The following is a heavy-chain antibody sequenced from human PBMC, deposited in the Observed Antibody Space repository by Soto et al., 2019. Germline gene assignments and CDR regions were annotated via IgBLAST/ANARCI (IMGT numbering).Heavy chain of an antibody. Sequence: QVQLVESGGGVVQPGRSLRLSCAASGFTFSSYAMNWVRQAPGKGLEWVAVISYDGSNKYYADSVKGRFTISRDNSKNTLYLQMNSLRAEDTAVYYCARAYETVTTIAFDIWGQGTMVTVSS. CDR2: ISYDGSNK. J-gene: IGHJ3*02. V-gene: IGHV3-30-3*01. CDR3: ARAYETVTTIAFDI. CDR1: GFTFSSYA. D-gene: IGHD4-17*01.